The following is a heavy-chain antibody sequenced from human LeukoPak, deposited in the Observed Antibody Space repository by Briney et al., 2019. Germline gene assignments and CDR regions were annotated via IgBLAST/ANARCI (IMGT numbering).Heavy chain of an antibody. CDR2: ISSSSSYI. CDR3: AREGYCSGGSCRPFQH. D-gene: IGHD2-15*01. Sequence: GGSLRLSCAASGFTFSSYSMNWVRQAPGKGLEWVSSISSSSSYIYYADSVKGRFTISRDNAKNSLYLQMNSLRAGDTAVYYCAREGYCSGGSCRPFQHWGQGTLVTASS. V-gene: IGHV3-21*01. CDR1: GFTFSSYS. J-gene: IGHJ1*01.